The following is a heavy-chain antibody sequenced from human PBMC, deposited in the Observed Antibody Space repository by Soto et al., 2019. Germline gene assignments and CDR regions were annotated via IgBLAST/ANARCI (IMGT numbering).Heavy chain of an antibody. V-gene: IGHV3-33*01. CDR2: IWYDGSNK. J-gene: IGHJ6*02. Sequence: GSLRLSCAASGFTFSSYGMHWVRQAPGKGLEWVAVIWYDGSNKYYADSVKGRFTISRDNSKNTLYLQMNSLRAEDTAVYYCAREGIVVVPAAMSNYYYYGMDVWGQGTTVTVSS. CDR3: AREGIVVVPAAMSNYYYYGMDV. CDR1: GFTFSSYG. D-gene: IGHD2-2*01.